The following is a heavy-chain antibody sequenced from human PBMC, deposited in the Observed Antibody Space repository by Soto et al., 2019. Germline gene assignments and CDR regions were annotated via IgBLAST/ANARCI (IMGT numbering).Heavy chain of an antibody. CDR2: ISHRGNT. CDR1: GVSIGSDAYY. CDR3: ARYRFTATWSKFDY. Sequence: QVQLQQSGPGLVKPSQTLSLTCAVSGVSIGSDAYYWSWIRQHPGKGLEWVGFISHRGNTYYNPSLKSRITLSVDMSKNQFSLQLTSVTAADTAVYFCARYRFTATWSKFDYWGQGTLVTVSS. D-gene: IGHD3-16*02. V-gene: IGHV4-31*11. J-gene: IGHJ4*02.